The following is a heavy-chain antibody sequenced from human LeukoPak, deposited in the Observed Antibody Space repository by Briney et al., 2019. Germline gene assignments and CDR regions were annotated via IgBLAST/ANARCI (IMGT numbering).Heavy chain of an antibody. CDR1: GFTFSDYD. V-gene: IGHV3-21*01. J-gene: IGHJ4*02. Sequence: GGSLRLSCSASGFTFSDYDMNWVRQAPGRGLEWVSSISYLSSHVYYGDSVKGRFSISRDNAKNSLYLQMNSLGAEDTAIYYCGRAFPPLRTSSAGDLWGQGILVTVSS. CDR2: ISYLSSHV. D-gene: IGHD3-16*01. CDR3: GRAFPPLRTSSAGDL.